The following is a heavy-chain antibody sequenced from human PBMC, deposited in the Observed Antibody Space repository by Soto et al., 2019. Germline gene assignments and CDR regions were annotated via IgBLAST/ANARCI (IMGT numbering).Heavy chain of an antibody. V-gene: IGHV1-69*13. Sequence: ASVKVSCKASGGTFSSYAISWVRQAPGQGLEWMGGIIPIFGTANYAQKFQGRVTITADESTSTAYMELSSLRSEDTAVYYCARDYYDSSGFHWFNPWGQGTRVTVSS. CDR2: IIPIFGTA. J-gene: IGHJ5*02. D-gene: IGHD3-22*01. CDR3: ARDYYDSSGFHWFNP. CDR1: GGTFSSYA.